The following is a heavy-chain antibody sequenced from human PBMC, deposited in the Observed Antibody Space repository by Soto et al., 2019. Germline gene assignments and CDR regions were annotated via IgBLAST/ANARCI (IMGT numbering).Heavy chain of an antibody. V-gene: IGHV3-11*01. CDR2: ISSNDQTI. CDR3: ARNSYYRMNV. Sequence: QEQLVESGGGLVKPGGSLRLSCAASGFTCSDHYMSWIRQAPGKGLEWISDISSNDQTIRYADSVKGRFTMSRDNAKNSLYLQMSSLSAEDTAVYYCARNSYYRMNVWGQGTTVTVSS. D-gene: IGHD3-22*01. J-gene: IGHJ6*02. CDR1: GFTCSDHY.